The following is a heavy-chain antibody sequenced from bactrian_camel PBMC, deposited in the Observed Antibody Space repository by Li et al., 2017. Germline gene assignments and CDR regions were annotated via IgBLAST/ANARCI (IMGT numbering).Heavy chain of an antibody. CDR1: GDTYSTHC. J-gene: IGHJ4*01. D-gene: IGHD1*01. Sequence: VQLVESGGGSVQAGGSLRLSCSASGDTYSTHCMGWFRQAPGKEREGVASIARDGTTAYADSVKGRFTVSRDNAKNTLYLQMNNLEPEDTAMYYCAADVARSYSCKLATYTHWGQGTQVTVS. CDR2: IARDGTT. V-gene: IGHV3S53*01. CDR3: AADVARSYSCKLATYTH.